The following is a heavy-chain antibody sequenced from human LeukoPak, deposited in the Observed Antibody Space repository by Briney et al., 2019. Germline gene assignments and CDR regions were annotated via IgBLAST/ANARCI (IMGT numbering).Heavy chain of an antibody. CDR3: AKGLISGYYYHAFDI. V-gene: IGHV3-23*01. D-gene: IGHD3-22*01. CDR2: ISGSGGST. CDR1: GFTFSDYN. Sequence: GGSLRLSCAASGFTFSDYNMNWVRQAPGKGLEWVSAISGSGGSTYYADSVKGRFTISRDNSKNTLYLQMNSLRVEDTAVYNCAKGLISGYYYHAFDIWGQGTMVTVSS. J-gene: IGHJ3*02.